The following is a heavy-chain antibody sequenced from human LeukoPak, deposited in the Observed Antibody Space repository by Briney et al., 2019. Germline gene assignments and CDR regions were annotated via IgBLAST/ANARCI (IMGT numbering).Heavy chain of an antibody. D-gene: IGHD2-2*01. J-gene: IGHJ6*03. CDR1: GYSISSGYY. CDR2: IYHSGST. CDR3: ARGAAAKYYYYYMDV. V-gene: IGHV4-38-2*02. Sequence: SETLSLTCTVSGYSISSGYYWGWIRQPPGKGLEGIGSIYHSGSTYYNPSLKSRVTISVDTSKNQFSLKLSSVTAADTAVYYCARGAAAKYYYYYMDVWGKGTTVTVSS.